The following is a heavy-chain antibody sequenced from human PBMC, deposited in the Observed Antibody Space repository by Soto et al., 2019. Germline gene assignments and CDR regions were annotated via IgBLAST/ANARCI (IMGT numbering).Heavy chain of an antibody. Sequence: SETLSLTCTVSGGSISSSSYYWGWIRQPPGKGLEWIGSIYYSGSTYYNPSLKSRVTISVDTSKNQFSLKLSAVTAADTAVYYCARKWARQWLGRDWFVPWGQGTLVTVSS. CDR2: IYYSGST. D-gene: IGHD6-19*01. CDR1: GGSISSSSYY. V-gene: IGHV4-39*01. J-gene: IGHJ5*02. CDR3: ARKWARQWLGRDWFVP.